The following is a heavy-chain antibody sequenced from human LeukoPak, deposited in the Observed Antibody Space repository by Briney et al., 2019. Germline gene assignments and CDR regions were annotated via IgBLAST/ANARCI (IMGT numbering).Heavy chain of an antibody. V-gene: IGHV4-61*02. J-gene: IGHJ4*02. CDR2: IYTSGST. CDR3: ATSWVYSSGWYDY. D-gene: IGHD6-19*01. Sequence: SETLSLTCTVSGGSISSGSYYWSWIRQPAGKGLEWIGRIYTSGSTNYNPSLKSRITISVDTSKNQFSLKLSSVTAADTAVYYCATSWVYSSGWYDYWGQGTLVTVSS. CDR1: GGSISSGSYY.